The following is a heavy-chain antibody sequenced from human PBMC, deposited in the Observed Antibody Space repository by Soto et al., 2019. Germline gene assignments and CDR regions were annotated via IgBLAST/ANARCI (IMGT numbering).Heavy chain of an antibody. V-gene: IGHV1-18*01. D-gene: IGHD6-13*01. CDR1: GYTFTNFG. CDR3: ARGGRILGSSWAGHRLKRFDY. J-gene: IGHJ4*01. Sequence: ASVKVSCKASGYTFTNFGISWVRQAPGQGLEWMGWISAYNGNTNYAQKFQGRVTMTTDTSTSTAYMEVRSLRFDDTAVYYCARGGRILGSSWAGHRLKRFDYWGQ. CDR2: ISAYNGNT.